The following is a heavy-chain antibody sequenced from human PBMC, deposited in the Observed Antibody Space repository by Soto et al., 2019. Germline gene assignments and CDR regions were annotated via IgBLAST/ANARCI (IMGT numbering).Heavy chain of an antibody. CDR1: GFSLSGGGVG. D-gene: IGHD2-21*01. J-gene: IGHJ6*02. Sequence: QFTLKESGPTLVKPTQTLTLTCTFSGFSLSGGGVGVGWIRQPPGSSPEWLAVIYWNDDRRRNPSLANRLTITKDTSKNQVVLTMTNMDPVDTATYYCTYRRASWDYHGLDVWGQGTPVTVSS. CDR3: TYRRASWDYHGLDV. CDR2: IYWNDDR. V-gene: IGHV2-5*01.